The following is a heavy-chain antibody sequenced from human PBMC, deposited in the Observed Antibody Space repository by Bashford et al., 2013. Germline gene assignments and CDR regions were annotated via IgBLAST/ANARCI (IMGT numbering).Heavy chain of an antibody. Sequence: SETLSLTCTVSGGSISSYYWNWIRQPPGKGLEWIGVYLLQWEHQLQPLPQESSHHISRHVPRTQFSLKLSSVTAADTAVYYCARDPGGESDYFDYWAQGTPGHPVSS. CDR2: LLQWEH. CDR1: GGSISSYY. D-gene: IGHD3-10*01. V-gene: IGHV4-59*01. J-gene: IGHJ4*02. CDR3: ARDPGGESDYFDY.